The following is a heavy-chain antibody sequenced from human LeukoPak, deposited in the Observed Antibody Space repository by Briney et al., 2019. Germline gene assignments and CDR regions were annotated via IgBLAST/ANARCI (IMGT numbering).Heavy chain of an antibody. CDR3: VGGIGWQPDY. D-gene: IGHD6-19*01. V-gene: IGHV3-7*03. CDR1: PGITFSDYW. J-gene: IGHJ4*02. CDR2: IRQDGREK. Sequence: PGGSLRLSCAASPGITFSDYWMNWVRQAPGQGLEWVAIIRQDGREKLYLDSVKGRFTISRDNAKSSVYLQIKSLRAEDTAVYYCVGGIGWQPDYWGQGTLVTVSS.